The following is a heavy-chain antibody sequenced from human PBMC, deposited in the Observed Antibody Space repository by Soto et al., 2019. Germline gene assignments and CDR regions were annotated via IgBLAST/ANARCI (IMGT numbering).Heavy chain of an antibody. V-gene: IGHV4-30-4*01. Sequence: QVQLQESGPGLAKPSQTLSLICTVSGGSLTTGDYYWTWIRQSPGEGLEWIGYISRSGNIFYNPSLKSRITISLDTSKDRFSLKLNSVTAADTAVYYCARGNDYGYFYDYWGPRPLVTVSS. D-gene: IGHD4-17*01. CDR2: ISRSGNI. CDR3: ARGNDYGYFYDY. CDR1: GGSLTTGDYY. J-gene: IGHJ4*02.